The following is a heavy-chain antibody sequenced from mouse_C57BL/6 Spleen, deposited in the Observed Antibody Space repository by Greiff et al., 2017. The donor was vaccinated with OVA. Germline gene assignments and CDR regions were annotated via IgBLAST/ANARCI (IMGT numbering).Heavy chain of an antibody. J-gene: IGHJ1*03. CDR3: ARGELRYFDV. CDR1: GYAFSSYW. V-gene: IGHV1-80*01. D-gene: IGHD2-1*01. CDR2: IYPGDGDT. Sequence: QVQLKESGAELVKPGASVKISCKASGYAFSSYWMNWVKQRPGKGLEWIGQIYPGDGDTNYNGKFKGKATLTADKSSSTAYMQLSSLTSEDSAVYFCARGELRYFDVWGTGTTVTVSS.